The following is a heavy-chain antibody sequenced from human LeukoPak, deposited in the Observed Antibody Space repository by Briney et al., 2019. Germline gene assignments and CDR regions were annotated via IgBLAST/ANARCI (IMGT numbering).Heavy chain of an antibody. CDR2: ISSSSTYI. D-gene: IGHD1-26*01. Sequence: PSETLSLTCTVSGGSISSSSYYWGWIRQPPGKGLEWVSSISSSSTYIYYADSLKGRFTISRDNAKNSLYLQMNSLRAEDTAVYYCARDGVAELMSALDYWGQGILVTVSS. V-gene: IGHV3-21*06. CDR3: ARDGVAELMSALDY. J-gene: IGHJ4*02. CDR1: GGSISSSS.